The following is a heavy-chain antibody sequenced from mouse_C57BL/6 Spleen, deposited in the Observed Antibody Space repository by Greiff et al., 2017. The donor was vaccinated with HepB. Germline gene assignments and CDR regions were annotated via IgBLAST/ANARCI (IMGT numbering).Heavy chain of an antibody. Sequence: QVQLKQPGAELVKPGASVKMSCKASGYTFTSYWITWVKQRPGQGLEWIGDIYPGSGSTNYNEKFKSKATLTVDTSSSTAYMQLSSLTSEDSAVYYCARSAYYYGSSYGYAMDYWGQEASVTVSS. J-gene: IGHJ4*01. V-gene: IGHV1-55*01. CDR2: IYPGSGST. CDR1: GYTFTSYW. D-gene: IGHD1-1*01. CDR3: ARSAYYYGSSYGYAMDY.